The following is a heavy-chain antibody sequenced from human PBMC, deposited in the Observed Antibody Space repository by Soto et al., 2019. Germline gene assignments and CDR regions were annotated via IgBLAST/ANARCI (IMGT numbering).Heavy chain of an antibody. Sequence: SETLSLTCTVSGGSISSYYWSWIRQPPGKGLEWIGYIYYSGSTNYNPSLKSRVTISVDTSKNQFSLKLSSVTAADTAVYYCARDNRLRAFDIWGQGTMVTVSS. CDR3: ARDNRLRAFDI. CDR1: GGSISSYY. V-gene: IGHV4-59*01. CDR2: IYYSGST. J-gene: IGHJ3*02.